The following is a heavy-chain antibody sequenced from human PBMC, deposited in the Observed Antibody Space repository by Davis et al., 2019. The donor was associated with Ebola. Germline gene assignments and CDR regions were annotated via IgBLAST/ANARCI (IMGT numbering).Heavy chain of an antibody. J-gene: IGHJ5*02. Sequence: PGGSLRLSCAASGFTFSSYAMSWVRQAPGKGLEWVSGISGSGGRTYYADSVKGRFTISRDNSKNTLYLQMNSLRAEDTAVYYCAKDPVLRFLEWFNLNWFDPWGQGTLVTVSS. D-gene: IGHD3-3*01. CDR1: GFTFSSYA. V-gene: IGHV3-23*01. CDR2: ISGSGGRT. CDR3: AKDPVLRFLEWFNLNWFDP.